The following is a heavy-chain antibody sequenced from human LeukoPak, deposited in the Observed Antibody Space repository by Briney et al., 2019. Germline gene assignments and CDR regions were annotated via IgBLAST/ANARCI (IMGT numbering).Heavy chain of an antibody. Sequence: ASVKVSCKVSGYTLTELSMHWVRQAPGKGLEGMGGFDPEDGETIYAQKFQGRVTMTEDTSTDTAYMELSSLRSEDTAVYYCATSGIAVAGREGDYYFDYWGQGTLVTVSS. D-gene: IGHD6-19*01. CDR3: ATSGIAVAGREGDYYFDY. J-gene: IGHJ4*02. CDR2: FDPEDGET. V-gene: IGHV1-24*01. CDR1: GYTLTELS.